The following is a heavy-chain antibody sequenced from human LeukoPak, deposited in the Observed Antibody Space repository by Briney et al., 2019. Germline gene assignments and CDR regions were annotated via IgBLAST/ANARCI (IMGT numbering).Heavy chain of an antibody. Sequence: GASVKVSCKASGYTLTSYGISWVRQAPGQGLEWMGWISAYNGDTNYAQKLQGRVTMTKDTSMSTAYMELRSLPSQDTAVYYCASVRIGGNSGRGGGVSYFDYWGQGTLVTVSS. V-gene: IGHV1-18*04. J-gene: IGHJ4*02. CDR2: ISAYNGDT. CDR3: ASVRIGGNSGRGGGVSYFDY. CDR1: GYTLTSYG. D-gene: IGHD4-23*01.